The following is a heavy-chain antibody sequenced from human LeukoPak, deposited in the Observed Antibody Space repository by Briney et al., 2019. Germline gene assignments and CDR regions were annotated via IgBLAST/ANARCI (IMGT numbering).Heavy chain of an antibody. CDR2: IESKTDGGTT. J-gene: IGHJ4*02. CDR1: GFTFSNAW. V-gene: IGHV3-15*04. Sequence: RGSLRLSCAASGFTFSNAWMSWVRQAPGKGLEWVGRIESKTDGGTTDYAAPVKGRFTISRDDSKNTLYLQMNSLKTEDTAVYYCTTDEYDILTGYSRGDYWGQGTLVTVSS. CDR3: TTDEYDILTGYSRGDY. D-gene: IGHD3-9*01.